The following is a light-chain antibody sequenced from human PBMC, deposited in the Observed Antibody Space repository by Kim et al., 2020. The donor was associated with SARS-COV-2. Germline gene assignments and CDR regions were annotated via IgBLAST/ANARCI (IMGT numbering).Light chain of an antibody. Sequence: RGIISCTGSSSNSGAGYGVNWYQSLPGAAPRLLIYDDTHRPSGVPDGFFGYKSGTSASLAISWLQPEHEAHYFCQSFDRNLGVVFGGGTQLTVL. CDR3: QSFDRNLGVV. CDR2: DDT. V-gene: IGLV1-40*01. J-gene: IGLJ2*01. CDR1: SSNSGAGYG.